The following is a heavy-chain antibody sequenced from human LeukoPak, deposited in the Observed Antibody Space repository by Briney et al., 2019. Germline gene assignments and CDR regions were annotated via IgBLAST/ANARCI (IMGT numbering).Heavy chain of an antibody. CDR2: VYSSGNT. Sequence: SETLSLTCTVSGGSISSYYWSWIRQPPGKGLEWIGNVYSSGNTNYNPSLKSRVTISVDTSKNQFSLKLSSVTAADTAVYYCARDTHDSSGYFLDFRWFDPWGQGTLVTVSS. CDR3: ARDTHDSSGYFLDFRWFDP. CDR1: GGSISSYY. J-gene: IGHJ5*02. V-gene: IGHV4-59*01. D-gene: IGHD3-22*01.